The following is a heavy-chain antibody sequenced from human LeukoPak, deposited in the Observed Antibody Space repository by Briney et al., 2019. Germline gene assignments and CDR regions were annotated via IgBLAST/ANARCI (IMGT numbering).Heavy chain of an antibody. CDR1: GGTFSSYA. V-gene: IGHV1-69*13. D-gene: IGHD2-2*01. J-gene: IGHJ5*02. CDR3: ARDVVPAAIVNWFDP. Sequence: GASAKVSCKASGGTFSSYAISWVRQAPGQGLEWMGGIIPIFGTANYAQKFQGRVTITADESTSTAYMELSSLRSEDTAVYYCARDVVPAAIVNWFDPWGQGTLATVSS. CDR2: IIPIFGTA.